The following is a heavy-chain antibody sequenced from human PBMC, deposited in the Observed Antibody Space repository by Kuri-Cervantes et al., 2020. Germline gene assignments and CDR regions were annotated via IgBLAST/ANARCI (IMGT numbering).Heavy chain of an antibody. CDR2: IYSGGST. V-gene: IGHV3-66*01. D-gene: IGHD3-3*01. CDR1: GLTVSSNY. J-gene: IGHJ6*02. Sequence: GESLKISCAASGLTVSSNYLSWVRQAPGKGLEWVSVIYSGGSTYYADSVKGRFTISRDNSKNTLYLQMNSLRAEDTAVYYCARGKYYDFWSGYDDYYYYGMDVWGQGTTVTVSS. CDR3: ARGKYYDFWSGYDDYYYYGMDV.